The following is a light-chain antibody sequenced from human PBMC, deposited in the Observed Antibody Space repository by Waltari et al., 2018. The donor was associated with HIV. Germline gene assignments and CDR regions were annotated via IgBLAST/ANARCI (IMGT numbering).Light chain of an antibody. J-gene: IGKJ1*01. CDR3: QQYGTSGGT. V-gene: IGKV3-20*01. CDR1: PRISSTS. CDR2: GTS. Sequence: IVLTQAPGTLSLSPGERATLSCRASPRISSTSLAWYQLKPGPAPRLLIYGTSSRATGRPDRFGGSWSWTDFTLILRRREPEDIAVYYCQQYGTSGGTFGQGTKVAIK.